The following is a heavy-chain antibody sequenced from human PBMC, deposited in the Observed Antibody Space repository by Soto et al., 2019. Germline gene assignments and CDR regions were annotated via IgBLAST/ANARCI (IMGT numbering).Heavy chain of an antibody. V-gene: IGHV1-69*13. D-gene: IGHD2-2*01. Sequence: SVKVSCKASGGTFSSYAISWVRQAPGQGLEWMGGIIPIFGTANYAQKFQGRVTITADESTSTAYMELSSLRSEDTAVYYCESTSEVVPDAIYYYGMDVWGKGTTVTVSS. CDR1: GGTFSSYA. CDR2: IIPIFGTA. J-gene: IGHJ6*04. CDR3: ESTSEVVPDAIYYYGMDV.